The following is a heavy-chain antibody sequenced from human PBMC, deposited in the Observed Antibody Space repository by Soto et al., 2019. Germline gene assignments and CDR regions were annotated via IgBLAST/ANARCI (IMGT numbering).Heavy chain of an antibody. CDR2: IYYSGST. Sequence: SETLSLTCTVSGGSISSSSYYWGWIRQPPGKGLEWIGSIYYSGSTYYNPSLKSRVTISVDTSKNQFSLKLSSVTAADTAVYYCATQLGITGYYVFDYWGQGTLVT. CDR1: GGSISSSSYY. D-gene: IGHD3-9*01. CDR3: ATQLGITGYYVFDY. J-gene: IGHJ4*02. V-gene: IGHV4-39*01.